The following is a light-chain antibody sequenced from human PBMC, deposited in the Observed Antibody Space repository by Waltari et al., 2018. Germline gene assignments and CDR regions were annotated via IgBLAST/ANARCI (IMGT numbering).Light chain of an antibody. V-gene: IGLV2-23*01. Sequence: QSALTQPASVSGSPGQSITISCTGTSSDVGSYNLVSWDQQHPGKAPKLVIYEGRKRPSGVSNRFSGSESGNTAALTISGLQAEDEADYYCCSYAGSSTYVFGTGTKVTVL. CDR2: EGR. J-gene: IGLJ1*01. CDR1: SSDVGSYNL. CDR3: CSYAGSSTYV.